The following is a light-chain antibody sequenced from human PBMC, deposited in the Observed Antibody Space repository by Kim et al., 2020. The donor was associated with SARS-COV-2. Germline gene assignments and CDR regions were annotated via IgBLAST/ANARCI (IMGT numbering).Light chain of an antibody. CDR2: DAS. J-gene: IGKJ5*01. V-gene: IGKV1-33*01. Sequence: DIQMTQSPSSLSASVGDRVTITCQASQDISTYVNWLQQKPGKAPKVLIYDASNLVTGVPFRFSGSGSGTYFTFTITSLQPEDIATYYCQQYDNLITFGQGTRLEIK. CDR1: QDISTY. CDR3: QQYDNLIT.